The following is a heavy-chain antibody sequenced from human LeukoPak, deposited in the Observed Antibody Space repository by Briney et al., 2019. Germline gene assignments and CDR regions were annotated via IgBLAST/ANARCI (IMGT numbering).Heavy chain of an antibody. Sequence: PGGSLRLSCAASGFTFSSYWMSWVRQAPGKGLEWVANIKQDGSEKYYVDSVKGRFTISRDNAKNSLYLQMNSLRAEDTAVYYCARDPTTVTPSLDYWGQGTLVTVSS. CDR3: ARDPTTVTPSLDY. CDR1: GFTFSSYW. J-gene: IGHJ4*02. CDR2: IKQDGSEK. V-gene: IGHV3-7*03. D-gene: IGHD4-17*01.